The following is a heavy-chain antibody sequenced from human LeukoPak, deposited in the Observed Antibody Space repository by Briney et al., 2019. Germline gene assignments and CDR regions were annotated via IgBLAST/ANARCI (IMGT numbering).Heavy chain of an antibody. CDR3: AKVWGLERRHYYYMDV. CDR2: INSDGSNT. V-gene: IGHV3-74*01. Sequence: PGGSLRLSCAASGFTLSTYWMHWVRQAPGKGLVWVSRINSDGSNTTYADSVKGRFTISRDNAKNTLYLQMNSLGVEDTAVYYCAKVWGLERRHYYYMDVWGKGTTVTVSS. CDR1: GFTLSTYW. D-gene: IGHD1-1*01. J-gene: IGHJ6*03.